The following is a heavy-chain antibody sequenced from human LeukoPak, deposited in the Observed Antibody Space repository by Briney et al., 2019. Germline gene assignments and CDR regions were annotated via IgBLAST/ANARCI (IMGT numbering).Heavy chain of an antibody. CDR1: GFTFSSYA. CDR3: AKFGGDENGSYYDY. Sequence: GGSLRLSCAASGFTFSSYAMHWVRQAPGKGLEWVAVISYDGSNKYYADSVKGRFTISRDNSKNTLYLQMNSLRAEDTALYYCAKFGGDENGSYYDYWGQGTLVTVSS. V-gene: IGHV3-30-3*02. D-gene: IGHD3-16*01. CDR2: ISYDGSNK. J-gene: IGHJ4*02.